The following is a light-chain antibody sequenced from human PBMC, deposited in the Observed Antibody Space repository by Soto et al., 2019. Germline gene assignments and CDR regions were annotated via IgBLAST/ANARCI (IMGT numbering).Light chain of an antibody. CDR1: QSISSY. Sequence: DIQMTQSPSSLSASVRDRVTITCRASQSISSYLNWYQQKPGKAPKFLIYAASSLQSGVPSRFSGSGSGTDFTLTVSSLQPEDFATYFCQQSYSTPRTFGQGTKVEVK. CDR2: AAS. J-gene: IGKJ1*01. CDR3: QQSYSTPRT. V-gene: IGKV1-39*01.